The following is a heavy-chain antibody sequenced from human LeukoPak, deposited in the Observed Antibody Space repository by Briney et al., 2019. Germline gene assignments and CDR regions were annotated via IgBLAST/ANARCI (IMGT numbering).Heavy chain of an antibody. D-gene: IGHD3-3*01. CDR3: FFFKQKTAYDMDV. J-gene: IGHJ6*02. Sequence: MTSETLSLTCALYGGSSSRYYWSWNRQHPGKGLEWIGEINHSGSTNYNPSLKSRVTISVDTAKNQFSLKLSSVTAADTAVYYCFFFKQKTAYDMDVWGQGTTVTVSS. CDR1: GGSSSRYY. CDR2: INHSGST. V-gene: IGHV4-34*01.